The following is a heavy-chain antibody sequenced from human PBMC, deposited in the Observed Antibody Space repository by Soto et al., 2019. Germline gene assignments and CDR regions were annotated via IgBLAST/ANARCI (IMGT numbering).Heavy chain of an antibody. D-gene: IGHD2-15*01. CDR2: VYHNGLT. CDR1: GDSIGSNVW. J-gene: IGHJ4*02. V-gene: IGHV4-4*02. Sequence: SETLSLTCDVSGDSIGSNVWWCCVRQPPGKGLEWIGEVYHNGLTDYNPSLRGRATMSADMSKNQFSLRVTSVTDADTAIYYCARDAALPGEADRFDYWGQGALVTVSS. CDR3: ARDAALPGEADRFDY.